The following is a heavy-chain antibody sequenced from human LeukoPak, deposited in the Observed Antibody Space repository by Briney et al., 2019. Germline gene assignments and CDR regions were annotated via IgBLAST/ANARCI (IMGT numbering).Heavy chain of an antibody. Sequence: GASVKVSCKASGYSFTTYDLNWLRQAPGQGLEWMGWVNPNNGDTGFAQKFQGRVTVTRNTAINTAYMELRSLRPEDTAMYYCARVRGVERITLFGMIVSRGALDIWGQGTMVSVSS. CDR2: VNPNNGDT. D-gene: IGHD3-10*01. CDR1: GYSFTTYD. J-gene: IGHJ3*02. CDR3: ARVRGVERITLFGMIVSRGALDI. V-gene: IGHV1-8*02.